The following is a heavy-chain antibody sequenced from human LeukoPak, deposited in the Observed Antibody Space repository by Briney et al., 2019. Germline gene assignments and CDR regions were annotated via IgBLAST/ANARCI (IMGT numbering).Heavy chain of an antibody. CDR3: ASGYCGGACQLGGVDM. CDR1: GGSISSSSYY. Sequence: SETLSLTCTVPGGSISSSSYYWGWIRQPPGKGLEWIGSIYYSGSTYYNPSLKSRVTISLDTSGNQFSLKLSSVTAADTAVYYCASGYCGGACQLGGVDMWGQGTMVTVSS. J-gene: IGHJ3*02. V-gene: IGHV4-39*07. D-gene: IGHD2-21*02. CDR2: IYYSGST.